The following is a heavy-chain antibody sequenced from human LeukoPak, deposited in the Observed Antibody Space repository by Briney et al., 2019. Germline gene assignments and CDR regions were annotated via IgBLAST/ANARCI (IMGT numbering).Heavy chain of an antibody. D-gene: IGHD1-26*01. CDR2: ISAYNGNT. Sequence: ASVKVSCKASGYTFTSYGISWVRQAPGQGLEWMGWISAYNGNTNYAQKLQGRVTMTTDTSTSTAYMELRSLRSDDTAVYYCARPTWTYSGSSTFDFWGQGTLVTVSS. J-gene: IGHJ4*02. CDR3: ARPTWTYSGSSTFDF. V-gene: IGHV1-18*01. CDR1: GYTFTSYG.